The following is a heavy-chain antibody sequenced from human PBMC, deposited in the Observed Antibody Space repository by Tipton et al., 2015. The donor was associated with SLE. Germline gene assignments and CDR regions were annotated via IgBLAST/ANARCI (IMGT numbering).Heavy chain of an antibody. V-gene: IGHV3-30*18. Sequence: SLRLSCEASGFTFSSYAIHWVRQAPGKGLEWVAGILYDGSEKYYVDPVKGRFTISRDNSKNTLYLQVNSLRAEDTAVYFCAKVPVTAGYSDYWGQGTLVTVSS. CDR2: ILYDGSEK. J-gene: IGHJ4*02. CDR3: AKVPVTAGYSDY. D-gene: IGHD2-8*02. CDR1: GFTFSSYA.